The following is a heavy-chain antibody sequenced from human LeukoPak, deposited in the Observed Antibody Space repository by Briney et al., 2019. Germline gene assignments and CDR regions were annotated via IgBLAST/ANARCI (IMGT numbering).Heavy chain of an antibody. CDR3: TRGAYSSSWLNFDY. D-gene: IGHD6-13*01. J-gene: IGHJ4*02. CDR1: GFTFSSYA. Sequence: GRSLRLSCAASGFTFSSYAMHWVRQAPGKGLEWVAVIAYDGTNIYYADSVKGRFTISRDNSKNTLYLQMSSLRAEDTAVYFCTRGAYSSSWLNFDYWGQGTLVTVSS. V-gene: IGHV3-30*04. CDR2: IAYDGTNI.